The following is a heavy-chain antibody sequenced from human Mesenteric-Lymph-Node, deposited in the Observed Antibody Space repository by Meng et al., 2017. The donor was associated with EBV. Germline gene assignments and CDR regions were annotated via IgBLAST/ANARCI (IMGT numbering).Heavy chain of an antibody. J-gene: IGHJ4*02. CDR1: GYTFTDYA. CDR2: IDTNTGSP. V-gene: IGHV7-4-1*02. Sequence: QVPLVQSGSELKKPGAAVRVSCKASGYTFTDYAMNWVRQAPGQGLEWMGWIDTNTGSPTYAQGFTGRFVFSLDTSVSTAYLQITSLKADDSAVYYCARDWSSVIMNKGNYWGQGTLVTVSS. CDR3: ARDWSSVIMNKGNY. D-gene: IGHD3-16*01.